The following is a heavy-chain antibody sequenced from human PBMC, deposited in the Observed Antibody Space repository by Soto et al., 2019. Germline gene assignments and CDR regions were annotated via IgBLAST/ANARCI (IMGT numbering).Heavy chain of an antibody. Sequence: QLQLVESGGGVVQPGRSLRLSCAASGFTFSNYILHWVRQAPGKGLEWVAFISYDGSNKDYADSMKGRFTISRDNSKNTLYLQLSSLRPEDTAVYYCAGGDTYSAMGVWGQGTTVTVSS. CDR1: GFTFSNYI. CDR3: AGGDTYSAMGV. D-gene: IGHD5-18*01. V-gene: IGHV3-30-3*01. J-gene: IGHJ6*02. CDR2: ISYDGSNK.